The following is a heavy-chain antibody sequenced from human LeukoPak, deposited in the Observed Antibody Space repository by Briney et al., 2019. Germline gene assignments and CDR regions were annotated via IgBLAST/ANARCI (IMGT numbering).Heavy chain of an antibody. J-gene: IGHJ6*03. CDR1: GGSFSGYY. CDR3: ARVVVVAPNYYYYYYMDV. D-gene: IGHD2-15*01. Sequence: SETLSLTCAVYGGSFSGYYWSWIRQPPGKGLEWIGEINHSGSTNYNPSLKSRVTISVDTSKNQFSLKLSSVTAADTAVYYCARVVVVAPNYYYYYYMDVWGKGTTVTVSS. CDR2: INHSGST. V-gene: IGHV4-34*01.